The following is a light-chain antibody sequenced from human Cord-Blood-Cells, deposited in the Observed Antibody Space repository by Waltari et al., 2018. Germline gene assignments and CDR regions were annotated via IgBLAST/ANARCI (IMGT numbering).Light chain of an antibody. CDR2: EVS. CDR3: SSYTSSSTFV. V-gene: IGLV2-18*02. Sequence: QSALTQPPSVSGSPGQSVTISCTGTSSDVGSYNRVPWYQQPPGTAPKLMIYEVSNRPSGVPGRFPGSKSGNTASLTISGLQAEDEADYYCSSYTSSSTFVLGGGTKLTVL. CDR1: SSDVGSYNR. J-gene: IGLJ2*01.